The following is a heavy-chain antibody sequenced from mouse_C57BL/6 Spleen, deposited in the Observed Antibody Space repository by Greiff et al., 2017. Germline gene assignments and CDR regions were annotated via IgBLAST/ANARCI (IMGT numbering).Heavy chain of an antibody. CDR1: GYAFSSYW. CDR3: ARFVTTVVDWYFDV. Sequence: VQLQQSGAELVKPGASVKISCKASGYAFSSYWMNWVKQRPGKGLAWIGHIYPGDGDTNYNGQFKGKATLTADQSSSTAYMQLSSLTSADYAVYFCARFVTTVVDWYFDVWGTGTTVTASS. J-gene: IGHJ1*03. D-gene: IGHD1-1*01. V-gene: IGHV1-80*01. CDR2: IYPGDGDT.